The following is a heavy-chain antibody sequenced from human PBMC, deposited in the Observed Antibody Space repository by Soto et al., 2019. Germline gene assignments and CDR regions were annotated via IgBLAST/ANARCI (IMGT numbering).Heavy chain of an antibody. J-gene: IGHJ3*02. CDR1: GYTFTNYY. Sequence: QVHLVQSGAEVKKPGASVKVSCKASGYTFTNYYMHWVRQAPAQGLEWMGMMNPRGGRTTYPQKFQGRLSMATDTATSTVYMELSSLRSEDAAVNYCARDVADYYDDSNTPYNAFDIWGQGTMVTVSS. D-gene: IGHD3-22*01. CDR3: ARDVADYYDDSNTPYNAFDI. V-gene: IGHV1-46*03. CDR2: MNPRGGRT.